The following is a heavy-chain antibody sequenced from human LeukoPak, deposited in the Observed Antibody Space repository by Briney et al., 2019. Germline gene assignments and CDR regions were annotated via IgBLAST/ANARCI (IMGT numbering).Heavy chain of an antibody. Sequence: SVKVSCKASGGTFSSYAISWVRQAPGQGLEWMGRIIPILGIANYAQKFQGRVTITADKSTSTAYMELSSLRSEDTAVYYCAREPDGITIFGVVTRYWYFDLWGRGTLVTVSS. CDR2: IIPILGIA. J-gene: IGHJ2*01. D-gene: IGHD3-3*01. CDR1: GGTFSSYA. CDR3: AREPDGITIFGVVTRYWYFDL. V-gene: IGHV1-69*04.